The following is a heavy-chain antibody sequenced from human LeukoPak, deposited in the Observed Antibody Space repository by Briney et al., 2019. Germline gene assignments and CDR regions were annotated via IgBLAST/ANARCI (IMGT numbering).Heavy chain of an antibody. CDR2: IYYSGNT. J-gene: IGHJ6*03. CDR3: ASFYCSGGSCYQYFSYYYMDV. D-gene: IGHD2-15*01. V-gene: IGHV4-39*01. Sequence: SETLSLTCTVSGGSISSRSYYWGWIRQPPGKGLEWIGSIYYSGNTYYNPSLQSRVTISVDTSKNQFSLKLNSVTAADTAVYYCASFYCSGGSCYQYFSYYYMDVWGKGTTVTISS. CDR1: GGSISSRSYY.